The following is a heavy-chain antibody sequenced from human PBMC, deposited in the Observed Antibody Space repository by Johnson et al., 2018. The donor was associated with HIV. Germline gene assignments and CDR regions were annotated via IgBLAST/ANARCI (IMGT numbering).Heavy chain of an antibody. J-gene: IGHJ3*01. D-gene: IGHD5/OR15-5a*01. CDR3: AKRGDLYDSTASFYAFEV. Sequence: QVHLVESGGGLVQPGRSLRLSCAASGFTFDDYAMHWVRQAPGKGLEWVAYIPFHGNQQYYGDSVKGRFTISRDNSRDALFLEMNSLRVADTAVYYWAKRGDLYDSTASFYAFEVWGQGTMVTVSS. V-gene: IGHV3-30*18. CDR1: GFTFDDYA. CDR2: IPFHGNQQ.